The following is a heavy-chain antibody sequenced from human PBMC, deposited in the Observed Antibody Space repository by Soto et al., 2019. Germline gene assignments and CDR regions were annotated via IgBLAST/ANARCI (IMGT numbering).Heavy chain of an antibody. D-gene: IGHD2-15*01. J-gene: IGHJ6*03. CDR1: GFTFSSYG. V-gene: IGHV3-30*18. CDR3: AKRSVEGYCSGGSCYKSYYMDV. CDR2: ISYDGSNK. Sequence: QVQLVESGGGVVQPGRSLRLSCAASGFTFSSYGMHWVRQAPGKGLEWEAVISYDGSNKYYADSVKGRFTISRDNSKNTLYLQMNSLRAEDTAVYYCAKRSVEGYCSGGSCYKSYYMDVWGKGTTVTVSS.